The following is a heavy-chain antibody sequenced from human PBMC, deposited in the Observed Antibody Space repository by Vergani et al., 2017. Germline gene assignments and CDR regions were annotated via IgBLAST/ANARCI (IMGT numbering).Heavy chain of an antibody. CDR2: IYHSGST. CDR1: GGSISSSNW. J-gene: IGHJ6*02. CDR3: ARHIVVVPAATPYYYYGMGV. D-gene: IGHD2-2*01. Sequence: QVQLQESGPGLVKPSGTLSLTCAVSGGSISSSNWWSWVRQPPGKGLEWIGEIYHSGSTNYNPSLKSRVTITVDKSKNQFSLKLSSVTAADTAVYYCARHIVVVPAATPYYYYGMGVWGQGTTVTVSS. V-gene: IGHV4-4*02.